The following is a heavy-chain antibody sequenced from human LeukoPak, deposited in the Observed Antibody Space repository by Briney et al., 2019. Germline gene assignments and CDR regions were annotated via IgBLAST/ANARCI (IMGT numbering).Heavy chain of an antibody. CDR1: GYTFTSYG. D-gene: IGHD5-18*01. J-gene: IGHJ4*02. CDR2: ISAYNGNT. V-gene: IGHV1-18*01. Sequence: GASVKVSCKASGYTFTSYGISWVRQAPGQGLEWMGWISAYNGNTNYTQKLQGRVTMTTDTSTSTAYMELRSLRSDDTAVYYCARDSEIGWIQLWPDYWGQGTLVTVSS. CDR3: ARDSEIGWIQLWPDY.